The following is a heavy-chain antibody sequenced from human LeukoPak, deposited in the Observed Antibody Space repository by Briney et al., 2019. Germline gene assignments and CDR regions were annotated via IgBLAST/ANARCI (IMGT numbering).Heavy chain of an antibody. V-gene: IGHV4-38-2*02. CDR3: ARLKLRYFESAFDI. CDR1: GYSISGGYY. Sequence: KPSETLSLTCTVSGYSISGGYYWGWIRQPPGKGLEWIGSVYHSGSTNYNPSLKSRVTISVDTSKNQFSLKLSSVTAADTAVYYCARLKLRYFESAFDIWGQGTMVTVSS. D-gene: IGHD3-9*01. CDR2: VYHSGST. J-gene: IGHJ3*02.